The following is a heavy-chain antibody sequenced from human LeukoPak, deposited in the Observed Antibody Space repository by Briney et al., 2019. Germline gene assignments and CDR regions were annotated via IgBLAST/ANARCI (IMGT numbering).Heavy chain of an antibody. D-gene: IGHD6-6*01. J-gene: IGHJ4*02. Sequence: SETLSLTCTVSGGSISSYYWSWIRHPPGKGLEWIGYIYYSGSTNYNPSLKSRVTISVDTSKNQFSLKLSSVTAADTAVYYCARATVAYSSSSEFGYWGQGTLVTVSS. V-gene: IGHV4-59*01. CDR2: IYYSGST. CDR1: GGSISSYY. CDR3: ARATVAYSSSSEFGY.